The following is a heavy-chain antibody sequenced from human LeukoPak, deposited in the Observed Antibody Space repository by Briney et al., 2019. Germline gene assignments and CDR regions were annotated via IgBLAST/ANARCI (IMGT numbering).Heavy chain of an antibody. CDR2: ITGGSTTI. CDR3: ARDLMGIAYRGAFYY. CDR1: GFTFRSYN. V-gene: IGHV3-48*01. D-gene: IGHD6-13*01. Sequence: PGGSLRLSCAASGFTFRSYNMNWVRQAPGKGLEWVSYITGGSTTIYYADSVKGRFTISRDNAKNSLYLQMNSLRAEDTAVYYCARDLMGIAYRGAFYYWGQGTLVTVSS. J-gene: IGHJ4*02.